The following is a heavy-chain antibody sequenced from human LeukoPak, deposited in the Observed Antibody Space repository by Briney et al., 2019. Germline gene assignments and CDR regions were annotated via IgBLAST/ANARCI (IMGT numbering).Heavy chain of an antibody. V-gene: IGHV4-39*07. J-gene: IGHJ4*02. CDR1: GDSITSSSYY. D-gene: IGHD3-22*01. Sequence: SETLSLTCSVSGDSITSSSYYWAWVRQPPEKGLEWIGSVYYTGGTNYSPSLKSRVTMSVDTSKNQFSLKLSSVTAADTAVYYCARDPLTLYYYDSSGSGRDFDYWGQGTLVTVSS. CDR2: VYYTGGT. CDR3: ARDPLTLYYYDSSGSGRDFDY.